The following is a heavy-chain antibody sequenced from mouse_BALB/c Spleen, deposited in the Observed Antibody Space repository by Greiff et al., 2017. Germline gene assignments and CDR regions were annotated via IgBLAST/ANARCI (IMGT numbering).Heavy chain of an antibody. D-gene: IGHD1-1*01. Sequence: DLVKPGASVKLSCKASGYTFTSYWINWIKQRPGQGLEWIGRIAPGSGSTYYNEMFKGKATLTVDTSSSTAYIQLSSLSSEDSAVYFCARTITTYYAMDYWGQGTSVTVSS. CDR2: IAPGSGST. CDR1: GYTFTSYW. CDR3: ARTITTYYAMDY. J-gene: IGHJ4*01. V-gene: IGHV1S41*01.